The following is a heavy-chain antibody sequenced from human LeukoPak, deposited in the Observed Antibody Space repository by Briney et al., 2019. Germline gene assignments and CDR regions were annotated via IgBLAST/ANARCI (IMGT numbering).Heavy chain of an antibody. V-gene: IGHV3-23*01. CDR2: ISGSGGTT. CDR1: GFTFSNYA. Sequence: GGSLSLSCAASGFTFSNYAMGGVRRAPGRGLEWVLGISGSGGTTYYADSVRGRSINPRNNSKNTLSLQMNSPKVEDTAMYYCAKGVESWLTYFDHWGQGTLVTVSS. J-gene: IGHJ4*02. CDR3: AKGVESWLTYFDH. D-gene: IGHD5-18*01.